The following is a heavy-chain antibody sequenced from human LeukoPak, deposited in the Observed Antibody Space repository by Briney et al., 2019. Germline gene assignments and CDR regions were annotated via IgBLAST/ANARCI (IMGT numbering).Heavy chain of an antibody. J-gene: IGHJ4*02. CDR3: AREAPVVAAADY. D-gene: IGHD2-15*01. CDR1: GGTFSSYA. Sequence: SVKVSCKASGGTFSSYAISWVRQAPGQGLEWMGRIIPILGIANYAQKFQGRVTITADKSTSTAYMELSSLRSEDTAVYYCAREAPVVAAADYWGQGTLVTVSS. V-gene: IGHV1-69*04. CDR2: IIPILGIA.